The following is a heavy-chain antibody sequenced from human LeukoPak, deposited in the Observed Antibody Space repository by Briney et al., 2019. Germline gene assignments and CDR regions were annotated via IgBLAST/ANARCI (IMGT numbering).Heavy chain of an antibody. V-gene: IGHV3-23*01. CDR2: ISGSGSST. CDR1: GFTFTSYG. Sequence: GGSLRLSCEASGFTFTSYGMSWVGQAPGKGREWVSAISGSGSSTYYADSVKGRFTISRDNSKNTLYLHMNSLRAEDTAVYYCANHHYYDSSGHFDYWGQGTLVTVSS. CDR3: ANHHYYDSSGHFDY. J-gene: IGHJ4*02. D-gene: IGHD3-22*01.